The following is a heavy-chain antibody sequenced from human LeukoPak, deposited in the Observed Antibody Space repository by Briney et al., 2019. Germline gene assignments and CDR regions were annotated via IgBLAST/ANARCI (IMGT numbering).Heavy chain of an antibody. CDR3: ARVKKVPYYYGSGSYAFDY. J-gene: IGHJ4*02. V-gene: IGHV4-59*01. CDR2: IYYSGST. CDR1: GGSISSYY. D-gene: IGHD3-10*01. Sequence: NPSETLSLTCTVSGGSISSYYWSWIRQPPGKGLEWIGYIYYSGSTNYNPSLKSRVTISVDTSKNQFSLKLSSVTAADTAVYYCARVKKVPYYYGSGSYAFDYWGQGTLVTVSS.